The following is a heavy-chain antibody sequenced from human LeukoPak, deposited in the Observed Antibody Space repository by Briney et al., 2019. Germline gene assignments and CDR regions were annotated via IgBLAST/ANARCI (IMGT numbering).Heavy chain of an antibody. CDR2: IYYSGST. CDR1: GGSISNSSYY. J-gene: IGHJ4*02. D-gene: IGHD3-10*01. Sequence: PSETLSLTCTVSGGSISNSSYYWGWIRQPPGKGLEWIGSIYYSGSTYYNPSLKSRVTISVDTSKNQFSLKLSSVTAADTAVYYCARQWLLWFGGSSRGTFAPPDYWGQGTLVTVSS. CDR3: ARQWLLWFGGSSRGTFAPPDY. V-gene: IGHV4-39*01.